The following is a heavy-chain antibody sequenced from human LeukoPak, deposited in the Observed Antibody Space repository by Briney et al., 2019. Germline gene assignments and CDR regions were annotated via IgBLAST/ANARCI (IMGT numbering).Heavy chain of an antibody. D-gene: IGHD6-25*01. J-gene: IGHJ4*02. CDR1: GGSISSYY. Sequence: SETLSLTCTVSGGSISSYYWSWIRQPPGKGLEWIGYIYYSGSTNYNPSLKSRVTISVDTSKNQFSLKLSPVTAADTAVYYCARTKAATVSFDYWGQGTLVTVSS. CDR2: IYYSGST. V-gene: IGHV4-59*01. CDR3: ARTKAATVSFDY.